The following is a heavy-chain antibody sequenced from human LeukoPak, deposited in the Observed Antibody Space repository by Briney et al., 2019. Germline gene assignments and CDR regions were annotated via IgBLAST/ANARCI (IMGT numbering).Heavy chain of an antibody. J-gene: IGHJ3*02. CDR3: ARVYIDAFDI. CDR2: LYSGGNT. CDR1: GFTFSSYS. Sequence: PGGSLRLSCAASGFTFSSYSMNWVRQAPGKGLEWVSVLYSGGNTYYADSVKGRFTISRDNSKNTLYLQMNSLRAEDTAVYYCARVYIDAFDIWGQGTMVTVSS. V-gene: IGHV3-53*01.